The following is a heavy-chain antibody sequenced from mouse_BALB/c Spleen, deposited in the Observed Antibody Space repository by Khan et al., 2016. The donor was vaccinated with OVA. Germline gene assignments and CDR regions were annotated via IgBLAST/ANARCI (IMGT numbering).Heavy chain of an antibody. D-gene: IGHD4-1*01. J-gene: IGHJ4*01. V-gene: IGHV5-15*02. Sequence: EVELVESGGGLVQPGGSRKLSCAASGFTFSDYGMAWVRQAPGKGPEWVAFISNLAYSIYYDDTVTGRFTISRENAKNTRYLEMSSLRSEDTAMYYCASAWAMDYWGRGTSVTVSS. CDR2: ISNLAYSI. CDR3: ASAWAMDY. CDR1: GFTFSDYG.